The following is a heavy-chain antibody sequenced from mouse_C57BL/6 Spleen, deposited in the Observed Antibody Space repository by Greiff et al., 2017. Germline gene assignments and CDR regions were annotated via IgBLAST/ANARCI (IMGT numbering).Heavy chain of an antibody. D-gene: IGHD2-5*01. J-gene: IGHJ3*01. V-gene: IGHV1-80*01. CDR3: ARPDSNAWFAY. CDR1: GYAFSSYW. CDR2: IYPGDGDT. Sequence: VQLQQSGAELVKPGASVKISCKASGYAFSSYWMNWVKQRPGKGLEWIGQIYPGDGDTNYNGKFKGKATLTADKSSTTAYMQLSSLTSEDSAVYFCARPDSNAWFAYWGQGTLVTVSA.